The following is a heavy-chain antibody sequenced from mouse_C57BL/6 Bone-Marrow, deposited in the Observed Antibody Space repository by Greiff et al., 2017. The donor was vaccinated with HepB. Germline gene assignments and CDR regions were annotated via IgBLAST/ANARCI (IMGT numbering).Heavy chain of an antibody. Sequence: VQLQQSGPELVKPGASVKISCKASGYSFTGYYMNWVKQSPEKSLEWIGEINPSTGGTTYNQKFKAKATLTGDKSSSTAYMQLKSLTSEDSAVYYCARSDYDYDGAYWGQGTLVTVSA. CDR2: INPSTGGT. D-gene: IGHD2-4*01. J-gene: IGHJ3*01. CDR1: GYSFTGYY. V-gene: IGHV1-42*01. CDR3: ARSDYDYDGAY.